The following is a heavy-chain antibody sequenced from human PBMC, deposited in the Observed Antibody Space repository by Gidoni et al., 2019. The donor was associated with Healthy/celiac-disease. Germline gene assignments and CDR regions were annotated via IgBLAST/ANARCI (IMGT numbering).Heavy chain of an antibody. CDR3: ARGYCSSTSCYYGGGFDP. Sequence: QVQLQASGPGLVKPSETLSLTCTVSGGSISSYYWSWIRQPPGKGLEWIGYIYYSGSTNYNPSLKSRVTISVDTSKNQFSLKLSSVTAADTAVYYCARGYCSSTSCYYGGGFDPWGQGTLVTVSS. V-gene: IGHV4-59*01. D-gene: IGHD2-2*01. CDR1: GGSISSYY. J-gene: IGHJ5*02. CDR2: IYYSGST.